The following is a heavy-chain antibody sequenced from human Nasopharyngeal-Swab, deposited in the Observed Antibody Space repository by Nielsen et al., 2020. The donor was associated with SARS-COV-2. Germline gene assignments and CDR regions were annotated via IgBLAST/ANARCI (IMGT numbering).Heavy chain of an antibody. CDR1: GYTFTGYY. J-gene: IGHJ6*02. CDR3: ARDHMVWSGYSPDYYYGMDV. Sequence: ASVKVSCKASGYTFTGYYMHWVRQAPRQGLEWMGWNNTNSGGTNYAQKFQGRVTMTRDTSISTAYMELSRLRSDDTAVYYYARDHMVWSGYSPDYYYGMDVWGQGTTVTVSS. CDR2: NNTNSGGT. V-gene: IGHV1-2*02. D-gene: IGHD3-3*01.